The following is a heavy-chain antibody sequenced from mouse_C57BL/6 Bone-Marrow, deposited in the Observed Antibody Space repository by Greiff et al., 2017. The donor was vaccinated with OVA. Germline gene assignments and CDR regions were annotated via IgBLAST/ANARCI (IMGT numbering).Heavy chain of an antibody. CDR2: IYPRSGNT. Sequence: VQLQQSGAELARPGASVKLSCKASGYTFTSYGISWVKQRTGQGLEWIGEIYPRSGNTYYNEKFKGKATLTADKSSSTAYMELRSLTSEDSAVYFCARRGKYDYDRGLDYWGQGTTLTVSS. D-gene: IGHD2-4*01. CDR3: ARRGKYDYDRGLDY. J-gene: IGHJ2*01. V-gene: IGHV1-81*01. CDR1: GYTFTSYG.